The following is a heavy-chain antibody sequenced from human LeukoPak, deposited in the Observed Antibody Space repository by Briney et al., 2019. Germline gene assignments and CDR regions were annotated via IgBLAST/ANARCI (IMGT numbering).Heavy chain of an antibody. CDR1: GYSISSGYY. D-gene: IGHD6-13*01. V-gene: IGHV4-38-2*02. CDR2: IYHSGST. Sequence: SETLSLTCTVSGYSISSGYYWGWIRQPPGRGLEWIGSIYHSGSTYYNPSLKSRVTISVDTSKNQFSLKLSSVTAADTAVYYCARAFYSSSWYHKEDFFDYWGQGTPVTVSS. CDR3: ARAFYSSSWYHKEDFFDY. J-gene: IGHJ4*02.